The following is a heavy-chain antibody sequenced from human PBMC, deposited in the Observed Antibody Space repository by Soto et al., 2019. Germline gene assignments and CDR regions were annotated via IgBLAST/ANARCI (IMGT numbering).Heavy chain of an antibody. CDR1: GFTFSSYA. CDR3: ARDRNTILPFSPGGRPPFDP. V-gene: IGHV3-30-3*01. D-gene: IGHD3-9*01. CDR2: ISYDGSNK. J-gene: IGHJ5*02. Sequence: QVQLVESGGGVVQPGRSLRLSCAASGFTFSSYAMHWVRQAPGKGLEWVAVISYDGSNKYYADSVKGRFTISRDNSKNTLYLQMNSLRAEDTAVYYCARDRNTILPFSPGGRPPFDPWGQGTLVTVSS.